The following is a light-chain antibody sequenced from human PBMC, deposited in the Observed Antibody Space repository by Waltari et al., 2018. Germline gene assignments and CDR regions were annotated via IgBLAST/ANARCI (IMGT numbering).Light chain of an antibody. CDR1: SSDAGGFHY. CDR2: DVS. J-gene: IGLJ1*01. Sequence: QSALTQPAPVSGSPGQSLTISRTGTSSDAGGFHYFPCYQQHPGKSPKLTFCDVSNRPSGVSNRFSGSKSGNTASLTISGLQAEDEADYYCSSYTSSSTLVFGTGTKVTVL. CDR3: SSYTSSSTLV. V-gene: IGLV2-14*03.